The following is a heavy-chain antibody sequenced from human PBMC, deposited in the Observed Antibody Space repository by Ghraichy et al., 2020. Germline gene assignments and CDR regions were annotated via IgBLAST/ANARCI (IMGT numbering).Heavy chain of an antibody. CDR1: GASVTSGSYY. D-gene: IGHD2-2*02. CDR3: ARHLDSYGYTAGFDS. J-gene: IGHJ4*02. Sequence: SETLSLTCTVSGASVTSGSYYWAWIRQPPGKGLEWIGAAIYGGSTYYNPSLESRVTISVDASKNQFSLRLNSVTATDTAVYYCARHLDSYGYTAGFDSWGQGALVTVSS. CDR2: AIYGGST. V-gene: IGHV4-39*01.